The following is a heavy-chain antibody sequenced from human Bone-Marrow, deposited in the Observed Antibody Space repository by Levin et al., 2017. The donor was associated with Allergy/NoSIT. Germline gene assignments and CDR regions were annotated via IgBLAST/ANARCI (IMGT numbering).Heavy chain of an antibody. Sequence: QSGPTLVKPTQTLTLTCTFSGFSLSTTTMCVTWVRQTPGKALEWLALIDWDGEKYYSTSLKTRLTISKDTSKNQVLLTMTNMDPVDTATYYCARARSVVVLPSGLYFYSYMDVWGKGTTVTVSS. CDR3: ARARSVVVLPSGLYFYSYMDV. CDR1: GFSLSTTTMC. J-gene: IGHJ6*03. D-gene: IGHD2-2*01. V-gene: IGHV2-70*20. CDR2: IDWDGEK.